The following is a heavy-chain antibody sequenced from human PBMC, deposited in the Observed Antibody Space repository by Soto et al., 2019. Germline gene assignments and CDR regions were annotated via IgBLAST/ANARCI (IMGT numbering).Heavy chain of an antibody. Sequence: GGSLRLSCAASGFIFNSYFMGWVHLAPGKGLDWVANIKQDGSEKYYVDSVKGRFTISRDNAKNSLYLQMNSLRAEDTAVYYCAALYTATVPGMAGYWGQGTLVTVSS. J-gene: IGHJ4*02. CDR3: AALYTATVPGMAGY. CDR2: IKQDGSEK. V-gene: IGHV3-7*01. CDR1: GFIFNSYF. D-gene: IGHD6-19*01.